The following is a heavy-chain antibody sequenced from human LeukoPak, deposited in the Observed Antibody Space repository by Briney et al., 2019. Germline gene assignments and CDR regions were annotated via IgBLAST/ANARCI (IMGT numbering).Heavy chain of an antibody. CDR2: INSGSGDT. D-gene: IGHD1-26*01. V-gene: IGHV1-2*02. Sequence: GASVKVPCQASGYSFTDYYMHWVRQAPGQGLEWIGWINSGSGDTNYAQKFQGRVTVTRDTSSSTTYMEVSNLRSDDTAVYHCVRERRATADYWGQGTLVTVSS. J-gene: IGHJ4*02. CDR3: VRERRATADY. CDR1: GYSFTDYY.